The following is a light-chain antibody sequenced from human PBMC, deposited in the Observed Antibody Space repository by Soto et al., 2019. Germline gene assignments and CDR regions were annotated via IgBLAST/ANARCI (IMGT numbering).Light chain of an antibody. CDR2: GAS. Sequence: ALQMTQSPASLSASVGDRVAITCRASQDIRNELGWYQQKPGKAPKLLIYGASNLQSGIPSGFSGSGSGTDFTLTISSLQPEDSATYYCLQDHSFPYTFGQGTKLEIK. J-gene: IGKJ2*01. V-gene: IGKV1-6*01. CDR3: LQDHSFPYT. CDR1: QDIRNE.